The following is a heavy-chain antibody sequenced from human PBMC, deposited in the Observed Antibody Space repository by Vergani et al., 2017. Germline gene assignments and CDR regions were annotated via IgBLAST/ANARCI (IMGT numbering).Heavy chain of an antibody. V-gene: IGHV2-5*01. CDR3: AQSRVLRDRRIYGMDV. D-gene: IGHD3-3*01. CDR2: IYWNDDK. Sequence: QITLKESGPTLVKPTQTLTLTCTFSGFSLSTSGVGVGWIRQPPGKALEWLALIYWNDDKHYSPSLKSRITITKHTSKNQLVLTMTNVDPVDTATYYRAQSRVLRDRRIYGMDVWGQGTTVTVSS. CDR1: GFSLSTSGVG. J-gene: IGHJ6*02.